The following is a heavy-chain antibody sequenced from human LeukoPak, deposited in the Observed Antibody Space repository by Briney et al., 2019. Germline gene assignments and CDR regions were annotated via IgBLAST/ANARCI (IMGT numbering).Heavy chain of an antibody. D-gene: IGHD1-7*01. CDR2: SRNKANSYTT. Sequence: GGSLRLSCAASGFTFSAHYMDWARQAPGKGLEWVGRSRNKANSYTTEYAASVKGRFTISRDDSRNSLYLQMNSLKTEDTALYYCARGTGTWDAFDMWGQGTMVTVSS. V-gene: IGHV3-72*01. J-gene: IGHJ3*02. CDR3: ARGTGTWDAFDM. CDR1: GFTFSAHY.